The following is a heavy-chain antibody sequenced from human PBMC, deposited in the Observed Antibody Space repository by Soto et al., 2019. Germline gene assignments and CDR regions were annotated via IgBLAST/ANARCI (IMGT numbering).Heavy chain of an antibody. D-gene: IGHD6-13*01. CDR3: AKDKVGAAASNWFDP. CDR2: ISGSGGST. V-gene: IGHV3-23*01. Sequence: GGSLRLSCAASGFTFSSYAMSWVRQAPGKGLEWVSAISGSGGSTYYADSVKGRFTISRDNSKNTLYLKMNSLRAEDTAVYYCAKDKVGAAASNWFDPWGQGTLVTVSS. J-gene: IGHJ5*02. CDR1: GFTFSSYA.